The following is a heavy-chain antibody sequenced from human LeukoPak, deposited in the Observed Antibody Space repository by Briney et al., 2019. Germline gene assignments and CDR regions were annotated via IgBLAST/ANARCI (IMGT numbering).Heavy chain of an antibody. V-gene: IGHV3-7*03. J-gene: IGHJ5*01. Sequence: PGGSLRLSCAASGFTFTTYWMGWVRQAPGKGLEWVANINQDGSEKYYVDSVKGRFTISRDNSENTLYLQMNSLRAEDTAVYYCANPPTVTKIRFDSWGQGTLVTVSS. CDR3: ANPPTVTKIRFDS. CDR2: INQDGSEK. CDR1: GFTFTTYW. D-gene: IGHD4-17*01.